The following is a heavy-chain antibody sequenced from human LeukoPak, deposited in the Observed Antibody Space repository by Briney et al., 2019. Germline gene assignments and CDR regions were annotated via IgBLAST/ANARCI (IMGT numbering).Heavy chain of an antibody. D-gene: IGHD3-9*01. Sequence: ASVKVSFTASGYTFTSYAMNWVRQAPGQGLEWMGWINTNTGNPTYAQGFTGRFVFSLDTSVSTAYLQISSLKAEDTAVYYCASDILTGCLDYWGQGTLVTVSS. V-gene: IGHV7-4-1*02. CDR2: INTNTGNP. J-gene: IGHJ4*02. CDR1: GYTFTSYA. CDR3: ASDILTGCLDY.